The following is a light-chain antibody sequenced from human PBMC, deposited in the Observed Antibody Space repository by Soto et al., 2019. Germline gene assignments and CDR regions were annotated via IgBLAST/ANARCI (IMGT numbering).Light chain of an antibody. CDR1: SSDVGGYNY. Sequence: QSVLTPPASVSGSPGQSITISCTGTSSDVGGYNYVSWYQRHPGKAPKLMIFDVSNRPSGVSNRFSGSKSANTASLTISGLQAEDEADYFCSSYTSSTTPYVFGTGTKVTVL. J-gene: IGLJ1*01. CDR2: DVS. V-gene: IGLV2-14*03. CDR3: SSYTSSTTPYV.